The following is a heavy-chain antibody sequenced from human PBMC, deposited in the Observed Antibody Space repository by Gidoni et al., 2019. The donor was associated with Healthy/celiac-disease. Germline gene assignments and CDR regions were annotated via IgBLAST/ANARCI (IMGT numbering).Heavy chain of an antibody. J-gene: IGHJ2*01. CDR3: ARDRRRDGYNDWYFDL. V-gene: IGHV4-59*01. Sequence: QVQLQESGPGLVKPSETLSLTCTVSGGSICSYYWSWIRQPPGKGLEWIGYIYYSGSTNYNPSLKSRVTISVDTSKNQFSLKLSSVTAADTAVYYCARDRRRDGYNDWYFDLWGRGTLVTVSS. CDR2: IYYSGST. CDR1: GGSICSYY. D-gene: IGHD5-12*01.